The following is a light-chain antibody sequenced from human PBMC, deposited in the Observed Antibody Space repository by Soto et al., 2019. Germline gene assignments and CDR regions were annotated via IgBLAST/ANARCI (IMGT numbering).Light chain of an antibody. CDR2: GAS. CDR1: QSVSSSY. Sequence: EIVLTQSPGTLSSSPGERATXSCRASQSVSSSYLAWYQQKPGQAPRLLMYGASSRATGIPDRFSGSGSGTDFTLTISRLEPEDFAVYYCQQYGSSPYTFGQGTKLEIK. V-gene: IGKV3-20*01. J-gene: IGKJ2*01. CDR3: QQYGSSPYT.